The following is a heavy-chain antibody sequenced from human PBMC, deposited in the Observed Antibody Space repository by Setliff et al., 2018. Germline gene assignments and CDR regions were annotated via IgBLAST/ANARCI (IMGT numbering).Heavy chain of an antibody. D-gene: IGHD3-22*01. Sequence: SETLSLTCTVSGGPISNYYWTWIRQPPGKGLDWIGYIYTSGSTNYNPSLKSRVTISVDTSKNQFSLKLSSVSAADTAVYYCARARSGDYSDSTGYLDYWGQGTLVTVSS. CDR1: GGPISNYY. V-gene: IGHV4-4*08. J-gene: IGHJ4*02. CDR2: IYTSGST. CDR3: ARARSGDYSDSTGYLDY.